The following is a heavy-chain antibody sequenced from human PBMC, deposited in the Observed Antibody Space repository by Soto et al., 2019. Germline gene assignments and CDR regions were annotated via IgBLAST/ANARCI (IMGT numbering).Heavy chain of an antibody. J-gene: IGHJ6*02. CDR1: GYTLTELS. Sequence: ASVKVSCKVSGYTLTELSMHWVRQAPGKGLEWMGGFDPEDGETIYAQKFQGWVTMTRGTSISTAYMELSRLRSDDTAVYYCARGGSRYFDWFGYYYYGMDVWGQGTTVTVSS. D-gene: IGHD3-9*01. CDR2: FDPEDGET. CDR3: ARGGSRYFDWFGYYYYGMDV. V-gene: IGHV1-24*01.